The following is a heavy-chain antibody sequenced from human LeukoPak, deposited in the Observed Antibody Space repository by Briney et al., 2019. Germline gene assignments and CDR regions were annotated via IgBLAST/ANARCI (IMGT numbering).Heavy chain of an antibody. CDR3: ARVLYGSGSYDAFDI. J-gene: IGHJ3*02. Sequence: ASVKVSCKASGYTFTSYGISWVRQAPGQGLEWMGWISAYNGNTNYAQKLQDRVTMTTDTSTSTAYMELRSLRSDDTAVYYCARVLYGSGSYDAFDIWGQGTMVTVSS. CDR1: GYTFTSYG. CDR2: ISAYNGNT. V-gene: IGHV1-18*01. D-gene: IGHD3-10*01.